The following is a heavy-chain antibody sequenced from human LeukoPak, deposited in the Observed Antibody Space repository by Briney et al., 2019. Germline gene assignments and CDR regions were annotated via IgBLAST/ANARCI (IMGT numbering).Heavy chain of an antibody. CDR3: TRVRRYVLMVYAIKGFDY. CDR2: IRSKAYGGTT. J-gene: IGHJ4*02. Sequence: PGGSLRLSCTASGFSFGDSAMSGFRQAPGKGLEWVGFIRSKAYGGTTEYAASVKGRFTISRDESKIIAYLQMNSLKTEDTSVYYCTRVRRYVLMVYAIKGFDYWGQGTLVTVSS. D-gene: IGHD2-8*01. V-gene: IGHV3-49*03. CDR1: GFSFGDSA.